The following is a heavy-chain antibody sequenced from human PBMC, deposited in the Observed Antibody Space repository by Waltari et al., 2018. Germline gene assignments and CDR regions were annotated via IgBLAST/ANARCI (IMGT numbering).Heavy chain of an antibody. CDR3: ARDHERTTYAFDI. V-gene: IGHV1-46*01. Sequence: QVQLVQSGAEVKKPGASVKVSCKASGYTFTSYYMHWVRQAPGQGLEWMGIINPSGGSKSYAQKFQGRVTMTRDTSTSTVYMELSSLRSEDTAVYYCARDHERTTYAFDIWGQGTMVTVSS. CDR1: GYTFTSYY. CDR2: INPSGGSK. D-gene: IGHD4-17*01. J-gene: IGHJ3*02.